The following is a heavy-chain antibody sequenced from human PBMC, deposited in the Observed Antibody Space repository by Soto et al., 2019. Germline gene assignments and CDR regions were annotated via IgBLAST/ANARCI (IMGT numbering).Heavy chain of an antibody. CDR2: IIPIFGTA. CDR3: ARAAQPRDYYYGMDV. V-gene: IGHV1-69*12. Sequence: QVQLVQSGAEVKKPGSSVKVSCRASGGTFRSYGISWVRQAPGQGLEWMGGIIPIFGTANYAQKFQGRVTITADESTSTAYMELSSLRSEDTAVYYCARAAQPRDYYYGMDVWGQGTTVTVSS. J-gene: IGHJ6*02. CDR1: GGTFRSYG.